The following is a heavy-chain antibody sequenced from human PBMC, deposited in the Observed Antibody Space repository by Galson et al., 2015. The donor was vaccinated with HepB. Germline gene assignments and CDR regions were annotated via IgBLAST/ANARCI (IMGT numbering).Heavy chain of an antibody. CDR3: ARQVAEHNFWGRSLGWFDP. CDR2: IYSGGIT. CDR1: GFTVSSNY. D-gene: IGHD3-3*01. J-gene: IGHJ5*02. Sequence: SLRLSCAASGFTVSSNYMNWVRQAPGKGLEWVSDIYSGGITYYADSVKGRFTISRDNSKNTLYLQMNSLRAEDTAVYYCARQVAEHNFWGRSLGWFDPWGQGTLVTVSS. V-gene: IGHV3-53*01.